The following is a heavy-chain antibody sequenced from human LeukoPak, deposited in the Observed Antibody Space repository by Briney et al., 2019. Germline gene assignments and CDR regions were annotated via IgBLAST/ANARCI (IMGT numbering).Heavy chain of an antibody. CDR3: ARQGTYCSSTSCLPLYYYYGMDV. Sequence: GRSLRLSCAASGFTFSSYGMHWVRQAPGKGLEWVAVISYDGSNKYYADSVKGRFTISRDNSKNTLYLQTNSLRAEDTAVYYCARQGTYCSSTSCLPLYYYYGMDVWGQGTTVTVSS. CDR1: GFTFSSYG. V-gene: IGHV3-30*03. D-gene: IGHD2-2*01. CDR2: ISYDGSNK. J-gene: IGHJ6*02.